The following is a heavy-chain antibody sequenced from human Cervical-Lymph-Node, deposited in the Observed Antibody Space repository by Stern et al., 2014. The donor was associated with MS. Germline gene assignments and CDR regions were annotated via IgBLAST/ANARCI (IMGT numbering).Heavy chain of an antibody. CDR1: GYTFTSYY. V-gene: IGHV1-46*01. CDR2: INPSGGST. D-gene: IGHD6-19*01. J-gene: IGHJ4*02. CDR3: AREDGGWYVADY. Sequence: DQLVESGAEVKKPGASVKVSCKASGYTFTSYYMHWVRQAPGQGLEWMGIINPSGGSTSYAQKFQGRVTMTRDTSTSTVYMELSSLRSEDTAVYYWAREDGGWYVADYWGQGPLVTVSS.